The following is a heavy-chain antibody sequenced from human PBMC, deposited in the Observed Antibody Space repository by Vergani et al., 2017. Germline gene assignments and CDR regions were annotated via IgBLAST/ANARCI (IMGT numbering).Heavy chain of an antibody. V-gene: IGHV4-59*01. Sequence: QVQLQESGPGLVKPSETLSLTCTVSGGSISSYYWSWIRQPPGKGLEWIGYIYYSGSTNYNPSLKSRCTISVDTSKNQFSLKLSSVTAADTAVYYCARAPIAALYYFDYWGQGTLVTVSS. CDR3: ARAPIAALYYFDY. CDR2: IYYSGST. D-gene: IGHD6-13*01. J-gene: IGHJ4*02. CDR1: GGSISSYY.